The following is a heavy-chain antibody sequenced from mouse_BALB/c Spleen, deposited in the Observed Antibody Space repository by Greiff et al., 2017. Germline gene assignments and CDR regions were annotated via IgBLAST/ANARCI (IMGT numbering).Heavy chain of an antibody. J-gene: IGHJ4*01. Sequence: EVKLMESGGDLVKPGGSLKLSCAASGFTFSSYGMSWVRQTPDKRLEWVATISSGGSYTYYPDSVKGRFTISRDNAKNTLYLQMSSLKSEDTAMYYCAKITTGDYYAMDYWGQGTSVTVSS. CDR3: AKITTGDYYAMDY. CDR2: ISSGGSYT. D-gene: IGHD1-1*01. CDR1: GFTFSSYG. V-gene: IGHV5-6*01.